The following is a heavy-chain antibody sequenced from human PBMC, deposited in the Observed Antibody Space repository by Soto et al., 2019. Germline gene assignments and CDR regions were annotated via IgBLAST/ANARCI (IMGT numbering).Heavy chain of an antibody. J-gene: IGHJ6*03. V-gene: IGHV3-23*01. CDR3: ARQLEHYYYYYMDV. CDR1: GCTFSTSA. D-gene: IGHD1-1*01. Sequence: GGSLRLSCAASGCTFSTSAMNWVRQAPGKGLEWVSLTSDSGGRTYYADSVKGRFTISRDNSKNSLYLQMNSLRAEDTAVYYCARQLEHYYYYYMDVWGKGTRSPSP. CDR2: TSDSGGRT.